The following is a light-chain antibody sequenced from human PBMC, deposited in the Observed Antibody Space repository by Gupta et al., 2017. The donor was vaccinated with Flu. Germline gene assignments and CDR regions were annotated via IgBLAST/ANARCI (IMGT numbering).Light chain of an antibody. CDR2: DNY. J-gene: IGLJ2*01. CDR3: GTWDSSLGAGI. Sequence: SSSNIGKNFVAWYQQVPGTAPKLLIYDNYKRPSGIPDRFSGSKSGASATLGITGLQTGDEADYYCGTWDSSLGAGIFGGGTRLTVL. CDR1: SSNIGKNF. V-gene: IGLV1-51*01.